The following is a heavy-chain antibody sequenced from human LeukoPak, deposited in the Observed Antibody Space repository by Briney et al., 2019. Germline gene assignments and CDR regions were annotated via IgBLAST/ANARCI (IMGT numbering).Heavy chain of an antibody. Sequence: PGGSLRLSCAASGFTFSSYSMNWVRQAPGKGLEWVSSISSSSSYIYYADSVKGRFTISRDNSKNTLYLQMNSLRAEDTAVYYCARDLTYYFDSSGYYYPGDYFDHWGQGTLVTVSS. CDR3: ARDLTYYFDSSGYYYPGDYFDH. V-gene: IGHV3-21*01. J-gene: IGHJ4*02. CDR1: GFTFSSYS. CDR2: ISSSSSYI. D-gene: IGHD3-22*01.